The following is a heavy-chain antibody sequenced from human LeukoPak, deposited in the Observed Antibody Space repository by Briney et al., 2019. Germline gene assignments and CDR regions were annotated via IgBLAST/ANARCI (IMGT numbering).Heavy chain of an antibody. D-gene: IGHD3-3*01. Sequence: SETLSLTCAVYGGSFSGYYWSWIRQPPGKGLEWIGYIYYSGSTNYNPSLKSRVTISVDTSKNQFSLRLSSVTAADTAVYYCARGFITIFGVVLPYFDYWGQGTLVTVSS. V-gene: IGHV4-34*01. J-gene: IGHJ4*02. CDR3: ARGFITIFGVVLPYFDY. CDR1: GGSFSGYY. CDR2: IYYSGST.